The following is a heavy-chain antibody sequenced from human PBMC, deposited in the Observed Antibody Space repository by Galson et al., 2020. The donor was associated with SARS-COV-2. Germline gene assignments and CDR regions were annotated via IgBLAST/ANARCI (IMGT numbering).Heavy chain of an antibody. V-gene: IGHV3-9*01. CDR3: SKEGPRFGDGMAYYGLDV. J-gene: IGHJ6*02. CDR2: ISWNSGSI. CDR1: GFSFDDYA. Sequence: GGPLRLPCAASGFSFDDYAMHWVRQAPGKGLEWVSGISWNSGSIGYADSVKGRFTISRDNAKNSLYLQMSSLRAEDTALYYCSKEGPRFGDGMAYYGLDVWGQGITVTVSS. D-gene: IGHD3-10*02.